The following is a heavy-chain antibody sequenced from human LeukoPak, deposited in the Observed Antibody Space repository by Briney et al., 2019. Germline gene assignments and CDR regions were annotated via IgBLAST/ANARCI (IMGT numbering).Heavy chain of an antibody. V-gene: IGHV4-59*01. CDR1: GGSISTYY. D-gene: IGHD3-3*01. J-gene: IGHJ4*02. Sequence: SETLSLTCTVSGGSISTYYWSWMRQPPGRGLEWIGYMYYSGSTNHNPSLQSRVTISVDTSKNQFSLKLNSVTAADTAVYYCARGGVPGGFYGSFDYWGQGTLVSVSS. CDR2: MYYSGST. CDR3: ARGGVPGGFYGSFDY.